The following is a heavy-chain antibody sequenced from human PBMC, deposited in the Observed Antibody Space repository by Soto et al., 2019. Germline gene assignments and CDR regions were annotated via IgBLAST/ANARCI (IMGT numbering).Heavy chain of an antibody. CDR1: GGSFSGYY. V-gene: IGHV4-34*01. CDR3: ARRHPFSCSSTSCKGYYFDY. D-gene: IGHD2-2*01. CDR2: INHSGST. J-gene: IGHJ4*02. Sequence: PSETLSLTCAVYGGSFSGYYWSWIRRPPGKGLEWIGEINHSGSTNYNPSLKSRVTISVDTSKNQFSLKLSSVTAADTAVYYCARRHPFSCSSTSCKGYYFDYWGQGTLVTVSS.